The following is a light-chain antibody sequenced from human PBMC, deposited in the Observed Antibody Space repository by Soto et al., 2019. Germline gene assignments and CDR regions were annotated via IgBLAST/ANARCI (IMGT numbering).Light chain of an antibody. V-gene: IGLV1-47*01. J-gene: IGLJ1*01. CDR1: NYNIGVSY. CDR2: RTH. CDR3: AAWDDSLRAYV. Sequence: ALTQPASVSGTPGQRVTLSCSGGNYNIGVSYVYWYQHFPGAAPKLLMSRTHQRPSGVPDRFSGSKSGTSASLAISGLRSEDEADYYCAAWDDSLRAYVFGTGTKVTVL.